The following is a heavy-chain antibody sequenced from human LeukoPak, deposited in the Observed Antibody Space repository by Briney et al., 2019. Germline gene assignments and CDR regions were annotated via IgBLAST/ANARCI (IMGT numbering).Heavy chain of an antibody. V-gene: IGHV1-18*01. CDR1: GYTLTNYN. J-gene: IGHJ4*02. D-gene: IGHD4-23*01. CDR3: AREFGHCYGDNCFYFFDT. CDR2: INTYKGDT. Sequence: ASVKVSCKASGYTLTNYNISWVRQAPGQGLEWMGWINTYKGDTLYAQKLQGRVTMTADTSTNTAYMALRRLRFDDTAVYYCAREFGHCYGDNCFYFFDTWGQGLRVTVSS.